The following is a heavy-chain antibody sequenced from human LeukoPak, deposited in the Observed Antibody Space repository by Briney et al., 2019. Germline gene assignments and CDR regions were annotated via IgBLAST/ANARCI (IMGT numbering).Heavy chain of an antibody. J-gene: IGHJ4*02. CDR2: ISSSSSYI. Sequence: GGSLRLSCAASGFTFSSYSMNWVRQAPGKGLEWVSSISSSSSYIYYADSVKGRFTISRDNAKNSLYLQMNSLRAEDTAVYYCARSPITMIVVVDHWGQGTLVTVSS. CDR1: GFTFSSYS. V-gene: IGHV3-21*01. CDR3: ARSPITMIVVVDH. D-gene: IGHD3-22*01.